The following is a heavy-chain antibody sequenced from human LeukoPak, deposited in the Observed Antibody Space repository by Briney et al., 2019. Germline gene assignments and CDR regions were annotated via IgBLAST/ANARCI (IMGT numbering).Heavy chain of an antibody. Sequence: HLGGSLRLSCAASGFTFSSYAMSWVRQAPGKGPEWVSAISGSGGSTYYADSVKGRFTISRDNSKNTLYLQMNSLRAEDTAVYYCAKDPTRYYGSGSYSYWGQGTLVTVSS. J-gene: IGHJ4*02. V-gene: IGHV3-23*01. CDR3: AKDPTRYYGSGSYSY. CDR1: GFTFSSYA. D-gene: IGHD3-10*01. CDR2: ISGSGGST.